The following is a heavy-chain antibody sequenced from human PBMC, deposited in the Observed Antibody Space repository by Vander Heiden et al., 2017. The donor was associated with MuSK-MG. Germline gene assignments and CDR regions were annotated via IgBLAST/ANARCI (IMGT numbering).Heavy chain of an antibody. J-gene: IGHJ5*02. Sequence: EMQLVESGGGLIQPGRSLRLSCQASGFSFGDYVIGWFRQAPGEGPEWVGLIRNKRGDETTDYAASVRGRFTISRNDSKNIAYLHMDSPQTEDTAVYFCTRVPSIKFVGWIDLWGLGTLVTVS. CDR1: GFSFGDYV. D-gene: IGHD3-16*01. CDR3: TRVPSIKFVGWIDL. CDR2: IRNKRGDETT. V-gene: IGHV3-49*03.